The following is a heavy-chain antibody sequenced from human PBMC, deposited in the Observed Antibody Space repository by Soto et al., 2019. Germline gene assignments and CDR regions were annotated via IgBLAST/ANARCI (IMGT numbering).Heavy chain of an antibody. CDR2: ISYDGSNK. V-gene: IGHV3-30*18. D-gene: IGHD6-13*01. CDR3: AKIIAAAATRNYYGMDV. CDR1: GFTFSSYG. Sequence: GGSLRLSCAASGFTFSSYGMHWVRQAPGKGLEWVAVISYDGSNKYYADSVKGRFTISRDNSKNTLYLQMNSLRAEDTAVYYCAKIIAAAATRNYYGMDVWGQGTTVTVS. J-gene: IGHJ6*02.